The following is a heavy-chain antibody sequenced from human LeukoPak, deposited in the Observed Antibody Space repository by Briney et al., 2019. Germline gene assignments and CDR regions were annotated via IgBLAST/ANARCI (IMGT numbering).Heavy chain of an antibody. Sequence: SETLSLTCAVYGGSFNGYYWSWIRQPPGKGLEWIGEINHSGSTNYNPSLKSRVTISVDTSKNQFSLKLSSVTAADTAVYYCARGFGGDCSSTSCYVDFDYWGQGTLVTVSS. CDR2: INHSGST. CDR3: ARGFGGDCSSTSCYVDFDY. D-gene: IGHD2-2*01. J-gene: IGHJ4*02. V-gene: IGHV4-34*01. CDR1: GGSFNGYY.